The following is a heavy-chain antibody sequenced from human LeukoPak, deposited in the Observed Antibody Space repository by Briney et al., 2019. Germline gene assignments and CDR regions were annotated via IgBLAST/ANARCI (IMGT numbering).Heavy chain of an antibody. CDR3: ANIDLNSSSWLLKDDAFDI. CDR1: GFTFSSYG. V-gene: IGHV3-30*02. CDR2: IRYDGSNK. J-gene: IGHJ3*02. D-gene: IGHD6-13*01. Sequence: GGSLRLSCAASGFTFSSYGMHWVRQAPGKGLEWAAFIRYDGSNKYYADSVKGRFTISGDNSKNTLYLQMNSLRAEDTAVYYCANIDLNSSSWLLKDDAFDIWGQGTMVTVSS.